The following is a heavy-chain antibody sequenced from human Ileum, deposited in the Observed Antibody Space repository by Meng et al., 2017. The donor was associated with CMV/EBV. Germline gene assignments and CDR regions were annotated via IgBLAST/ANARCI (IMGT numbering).Heavy chain of an antibody. CDR1: GYTFTDYH. CDR3: ARDVGGLVVVVPAAILDS. CDR2: INPNDGAT. J-gene: IGHJ5*01. D-gene: IGHD2-2*01. Sequence: SVKVSCKTSGYTFTDYHIHWVRQAPGQGLEWLGWINPNDGATNYAPNFQGRVTMTTDTSISTAYMELSGLRSDDTAMFYCARDVGGLVVVVPAAILDSWGQGTLVTVSS. V-gene: IGHV1-2*02.